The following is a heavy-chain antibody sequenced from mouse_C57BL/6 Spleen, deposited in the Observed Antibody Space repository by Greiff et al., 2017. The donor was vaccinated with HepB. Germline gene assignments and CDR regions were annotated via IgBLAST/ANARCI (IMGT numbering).Heavy chain of an antibody. J-gene: IGHJ2*01. D-gene: IGHD3-2*02. CDR1: GYTFTDYY. V-gene: IGHV1-19*01. Sequence: EVQLQQSGPVLVKPGASVKMSCKASGYTFTDYYMNWVKQSHGKSLEWIGVINPYNGGTSYNLKFKGKATLTVDKSSSTAYMELNSLTSEDSAVYYCARRASGLYFDYWGQGTTLTVSS. CDR2: INPYNGGT. CDR3: ARRASGLYFDY.